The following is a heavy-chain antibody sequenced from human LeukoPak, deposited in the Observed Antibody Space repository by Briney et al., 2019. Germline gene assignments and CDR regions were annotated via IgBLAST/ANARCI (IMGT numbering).Heavy chain of an antibody. CDR3: AKDVGKWESLHFFDY. Sequence: GGSLRLSCLTSGFTFSTNAMSWVRQAPGKGLEWISGISGGGASTYYADSVTGRFTISRDNSRNTLYLQMNSLRGDDTAVYYCAKDVGKWESLHFFDYWGQGTLVTVSS. J-gene: IGHJ4*02. CDR1: GFTFSTNA. V-gene: IGHV3-23*01. D-gene: IGHD1-26*01. CDR2: ISGGGAST.